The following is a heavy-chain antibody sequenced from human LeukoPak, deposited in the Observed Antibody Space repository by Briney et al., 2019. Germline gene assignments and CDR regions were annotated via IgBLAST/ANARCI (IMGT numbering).Heavy chain of an antibody. J-gene: IGHJ6*03. CDR1: GFTVSSNY. D-gene: IGHD3-9*01. CDR2: IYSGGST. CDR3: ASCTELGYFDWLINGYYYMDV. V-gene: IGHV3-66*01. Sequence: GGSLRLSCAASGFTVSSNYMSWVRQAPGKGLEWVSVIYSGGSTYYADSVKGRFTISRDNSKNTLYLQMNSLRAEDTAVYYCASCTELGYFDWLINGYYYMDVWGKGTTVAISS.